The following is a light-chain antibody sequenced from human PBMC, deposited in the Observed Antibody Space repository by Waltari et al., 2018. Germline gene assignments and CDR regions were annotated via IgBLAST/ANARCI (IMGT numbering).Light chain of an antibody. CDR1: AFPRQY. J-gene: IGLJ2*01. CDR2: QDT. Sequence: SYELTQPPSVSVSPGQTASITSSGAAFPRQYDYWYQQRPGQAPMLMIYQDTQRPSEIPERFSGSSSGTTVTLTISEVQAEDEADYYCQSADGSGTYVVFGGGTKLTVL. CDR3: QSADGSGTYVV. V-gene: IGLV3-25*03.